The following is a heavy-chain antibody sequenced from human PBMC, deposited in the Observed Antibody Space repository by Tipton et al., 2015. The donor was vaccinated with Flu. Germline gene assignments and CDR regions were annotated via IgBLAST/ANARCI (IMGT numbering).Heavy chain of an antibody. Sequence: TLSLTCTVSGGSISSYYWSWIRQPPGKGLEWIGYIYYSGSTNYNPSLKSRVTISVDTSKNQFSLKLSSVTAADTAVYYCAGGVATTPFDYWGQGTLVTVSS. J-gene: IGHJ4*02. CDR2: IYYSGST. V-gene: IGHV4-59*07. CDR1: GGSISSYY. D-gene: IGHD5-24*01. CDR3: AGGVATTPFDY.